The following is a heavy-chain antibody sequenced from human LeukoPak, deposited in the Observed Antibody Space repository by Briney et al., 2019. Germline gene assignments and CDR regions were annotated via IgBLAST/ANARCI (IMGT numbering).Heavy chain of an antibody. V-gene: IGHV1-2*02. CDR1: GYTFTGYY. J-gene: IGHJ4*02. Sequence: ASVKVSCKASGYTFTGYYMHWVRQAPGRGLEWMGWINPNSDGTNYAQKFQGRVTVTRDTSISTAYMELSRLRSDDTAVYYCARDDSSGYIDYWGQGTLVTVSS. D-gene: IGHD3-22*01. CDR3: ARDDSSGYIDY. CDR2: INPNSDGT.